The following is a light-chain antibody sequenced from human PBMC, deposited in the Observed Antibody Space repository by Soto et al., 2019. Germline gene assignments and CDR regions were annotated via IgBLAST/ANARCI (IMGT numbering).Light chain of an antibody. J-gene: IGKJ4*01. CDR3: QQRSNWPLT. V-gene: IGKV3-11*01. Sequence: EIVLTQSPATLSLSPGERATLSCRASQSVSSYLAWYQQKPGQAPRLLIYDASNRATGIPARFSGSGSGTDFTLTISSLEREDFAVYYCQQRSNWPLTFGGGTKGEIK. CDR1: QSVSSY. CDR2: DAS.